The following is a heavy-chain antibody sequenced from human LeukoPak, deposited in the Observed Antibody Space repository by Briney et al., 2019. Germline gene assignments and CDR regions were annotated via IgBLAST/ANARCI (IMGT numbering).Heavy chain of an antibody. J-gene: IGHJ4*02. CDR3: ARGKIGYSYGSYY. Sequence: GESLKISCKGSGYSFTSYWIGWVRQMPGKGLEWMGIIYPGDSDTRYSPSFQGQVTISADKSISTAYLQWSSLKAADTAIYYCARGKIGYSYGSYYWGQGTLVTVSS. D-gene: IGHD5-18*01. CDR2: IYPGDSDT. V-gene: IGHV5-51*01. CDR1: GYSFTSYW.